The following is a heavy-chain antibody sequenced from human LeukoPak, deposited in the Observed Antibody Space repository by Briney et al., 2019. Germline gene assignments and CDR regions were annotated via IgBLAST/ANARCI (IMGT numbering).Heavy chain of an antibody. V-gene: IGHV4-38-2*02. Sequence: SETLSLTCTVSGYSISSGYYWSWIRQPPGKGLEWIGEINHSGSTNYNPSLKSRVTISVDTSKNQFSLKLSSVTAADTAVYYCARGRGQLKRFDYWGQGTLVTVSS. D-gene: IGHD6-6*01. CDR3: ARGRGQLKRFDY. CDR1: GYSISSGYY. CDR2: INHSGST. J-gene: IGHJ4*02.